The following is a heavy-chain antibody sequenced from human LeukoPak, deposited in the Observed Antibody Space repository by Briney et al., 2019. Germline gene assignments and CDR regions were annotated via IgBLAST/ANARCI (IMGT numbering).Heavy chain of an antibody. CDR2: IYSSGST. CDR1: GVSISSSSYY. CDR3: ARKRSGYDTYYYYYYMDV. Sequence: SETLSLTCNVSGVSISSSSYYWGWIRQPPGKGLEWIGSIYSSGSTYYNSSLKSRVTISVDTSKNQFSLKLSSVTAADTAVYYCARKRSGYDTYYYYYYMDVWGKGTTVTVSS. J-gene: IGHJ6*03. V-gene: IGHV4-39*07. D-gene: IGHD5-12*01.